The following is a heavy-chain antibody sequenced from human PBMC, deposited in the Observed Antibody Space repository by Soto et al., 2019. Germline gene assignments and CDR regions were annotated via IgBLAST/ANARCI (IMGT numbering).Heavy chain of an antibody. CDR1: GYTFTNFG. J-gene: IGHJ4*02. D-gene: IGHD1-26*01. CDR2: ISAYTGNT. V-gene: IGHV1-18*01. CDR3: ARGGTPIDY. Sequence: QVQLVQSGAEVKKPGASVKVSCKASGYTFTNFGISWVRQAPGQGLAWMGWISAYTGNTNYAQNFQGRVTMTTDTSTRTAYMALRSLRSDETAVYYSARGGTPIDYWGQGTLVTVSS.